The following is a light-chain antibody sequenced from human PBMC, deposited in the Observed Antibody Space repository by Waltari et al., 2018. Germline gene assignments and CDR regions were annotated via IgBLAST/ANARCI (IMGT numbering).Light chain of an antibody. Sequence: EIVLTQSPATLSLSPGEGATLSCRASQSLTSYLAWYQQKPGQAPRLLIHDTSNRGTGIPARFSGSGSGTDFTLIISSLEPEDFGVYYCQQRSTFGQGTKLEIK. V-gene: IGKV3-11*01. CDR3: QQRST. J-gene: IGKJ2*01. CDR1: QSLTSY. CDR2: DTS.